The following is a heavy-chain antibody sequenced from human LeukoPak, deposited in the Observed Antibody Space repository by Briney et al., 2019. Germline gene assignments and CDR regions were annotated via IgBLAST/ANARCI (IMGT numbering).Heavy chain of an antibody. CDR1: GYTFTGYY. V-gene: IGHV1-2*06. D-gene: IGHD5-18*01. CDR2: INPNSGGT. J-gene: IGHJ4*02. Sequence: ASVKVSCKASGYTFTGYYMHWVRRAPGQGLEWMGRINPNSGGTNYAQKFQGRVTMTRDTSISTAYMELSRLRSDDTAVYYCARIQLWFNDKPGYWGQGTLVTVSS. CDR3: ARIQLWFNDKPGY.